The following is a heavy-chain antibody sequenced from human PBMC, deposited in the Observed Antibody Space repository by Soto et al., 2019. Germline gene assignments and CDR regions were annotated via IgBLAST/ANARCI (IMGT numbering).Heavy chain of an antibody. CDR3: AKDSMPVAGYMDV. V-gene: IGHV3-9*01. Sequence: GGSLRLSCAASGFTFSSYAMSWIRQAPGKGLEWVSGISWNSGSIGYADSVKGRFTISRDNAKNSLYLQMNSLRAEDTALYYCAKDSMPVAGYMDVWGKGTTVTVSS. D-gene: IGHD6-19*01. CDR2: ISWNSGSI. CDR1: GFTFSSYA. J-gene: IGHJ6*03.